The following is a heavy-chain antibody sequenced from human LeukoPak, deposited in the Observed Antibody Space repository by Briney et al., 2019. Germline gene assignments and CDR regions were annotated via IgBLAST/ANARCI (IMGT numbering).Heavy chain of an antibody. D-gene: IGHD5-18*01. Sequence: PGGSLRLSCAASGFTFSSYVMHWVRQAPGKGLEGVAFIRYDGSNKYYADSVKGRFTISRDNSKNTLYLQMNSLRAEDTAVYYCAKNSGYSYGSYFDYWGQGTLVTVSS. CDR1: GFTFSSYV. V-gene: IGHV3-30*02. CDR2: IRYDGSNK. CDR3: AKNSGYSYGSYFDY. J-gene: IGHJ4*02.